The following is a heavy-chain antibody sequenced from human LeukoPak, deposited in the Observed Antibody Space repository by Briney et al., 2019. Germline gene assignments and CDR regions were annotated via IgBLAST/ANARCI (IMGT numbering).Heavy chain of an antibody. CDR3: AREGRVVATKKGSYYYYGMDV. V-gene: IGHV3-21*01. CDR2: ISGSSSYI. Sequence: PGGSLRLSCAASGFTFSSYSMNWVRQAPGKGLEWVSSISGSSSYIYHADSVKGRFTISRDNAKNSLYLQMNSLRAEDAAVYYCAREGRVVATKKGSYYYYGMDVWGQGTTVTVSS. J-gene: IGHJ6*02. CDR1: GFTFSSYS. D-gene: IGHD5-12*01.